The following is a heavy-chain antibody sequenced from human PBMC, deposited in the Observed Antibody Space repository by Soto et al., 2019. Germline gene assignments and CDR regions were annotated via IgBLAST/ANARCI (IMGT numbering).Heavy chain of an antibody. V-gene: IGHV3-23*01. Sequence: GGSLRLSCAASGSTFSSYAMSWVRQAPGKGLEWVSAISGSGGSTYYADSVKGRFTISRDNSKNTLYLQMNSLRAEDTAVYYCETNTGSYLSSIQNWGKGTLVTVSS. CDR1: GSTFSSYA. CDR2: ISGSGGST. D-gene: IGHD1-26*01. J-gene: IGHJ1*01. CDR3: ETNTGSYLSSIQN.